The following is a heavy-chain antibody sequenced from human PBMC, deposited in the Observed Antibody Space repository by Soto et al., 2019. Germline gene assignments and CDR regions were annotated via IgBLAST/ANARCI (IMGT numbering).Heavy chain of an antibody. V-gene: IGHV3-23*01. J-gene: IGHJ4*02. D-gene: IGHD2-2*01. Sequence: EVQLLESGGGLVQPGGSLRLSCAASGFTFSSYAMSWVRQAPGKGLEWVSAIIVSGGSTYYADSVKGRFTISRDNSKNTLYLQMNSMRAEDTAVDYCAKGVGCSSTSCYAIDYWGQGTLVTVSS. CDR3: AKGVGCSSTSCYAIDY. CDR1: GFTFSSYA. CDR2: IIVSGGST.